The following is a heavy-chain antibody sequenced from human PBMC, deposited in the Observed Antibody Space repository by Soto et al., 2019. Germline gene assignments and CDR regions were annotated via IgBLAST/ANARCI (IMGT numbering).Heavy chain of an antibody. V-gene: IGHV3-7*01. J-gene: IGHJ4*01. Sequence: WWSLKLACAASGVRFCIYLMRWCLQAPGKGPEWLSTIKWDASEKKYVDSVNGRFTTSRDKAKNALYLQMDSLRAEDTAVYYCARDSGYGSRASVNHYLDYWGQGTLVTVSS. CDR2: IKWDASEK. CDR3: ARDSGYGSRASVNHYLDY. CDR1: GVRFCIYL. D-gene: IGHD3-10*01.